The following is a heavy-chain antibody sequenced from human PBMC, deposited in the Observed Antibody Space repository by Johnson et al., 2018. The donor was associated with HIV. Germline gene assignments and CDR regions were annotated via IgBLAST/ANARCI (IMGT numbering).Heavy chain of an antibody. D-gene: IGHD4-23*01. CDR3: AKVWGLRWQTWGAFDI. V-gene: IGHV3-11*04. Sequence: QVQLVESGGGLVKPGGSLRLSCAASGFTFSDYYMSWIRQAPGKGLAWVSYISSSGSTIYYADAVKGRFTISRDNAKNSLYLQMNILRAEDTAVYYCAKVWGLRWQTWGAFDIWGQGTMVTVSS. CDR1: GFTFSDYY. J-gene: IGHJ3*02. CDR2: ISSSGSTI.